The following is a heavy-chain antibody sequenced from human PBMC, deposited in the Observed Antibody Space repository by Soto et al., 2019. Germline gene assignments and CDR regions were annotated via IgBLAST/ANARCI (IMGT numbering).Heavy chain of an antibody. Sequence: GGSLRLSCAASGFTFSSYAMHWVRQAPGKGLEWVAVISYDGSNKYYADSVKGRFTISRDNSKNTLYLQMNSLRAEDTAVYYRARGIWSDSSGYYIGYFDYWGQGTLVTVSS. J-gene: IGHJ4*02. CDR1: GFTFSSYA. D-gene: IGHD3-22*01. CDR2: ISYDGSNK. CDR3: ARGIWSDSSGYYIGYFDY. V-gene: IGHV3-30-3*01.